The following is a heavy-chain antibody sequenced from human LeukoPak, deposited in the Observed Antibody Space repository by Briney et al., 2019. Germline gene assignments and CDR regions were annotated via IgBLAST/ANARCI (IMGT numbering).Heavy chain of an antibody. D-gene: IGHD6-13*01. V-gene: IGHV4-59*12. J-gene: IGHJ4*02. CDR1: GGSISSYY. CDR2: IYYSGIT. CDR3: VRLVGNSWLDY. Sequence: SETLSLTCTVSGGSISSYYWSWIRQPPGKGLEYIGYIYYSGITNYNPSLRSRVTMSLDTSKNQFSLQLNSVTPEDTAVYFCVRLVGNSWLDYWGQGTLVTVSS.